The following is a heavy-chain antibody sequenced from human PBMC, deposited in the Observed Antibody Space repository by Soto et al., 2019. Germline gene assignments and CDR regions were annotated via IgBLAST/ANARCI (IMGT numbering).Heavy chain of an antibody. CDR1: GFTFSNYW. CDR2: IRQAGNEK. Sequence: EVQLVESGGGLVQPGGSLRLSCAASGFTFSNYWMTWVRQAPGKGLEWVANIRQAGNEKYYVDSVKGRFTISRDNAKSSLYLHMDSLRFEDTAVYYCARDAQQRIWGQGTLVTVSS. J-gene: IGHJ4*02. V-gene: IGHV3-7*01. CDR3: ARDAQQRI. D-gene: IGHD6-13*01.